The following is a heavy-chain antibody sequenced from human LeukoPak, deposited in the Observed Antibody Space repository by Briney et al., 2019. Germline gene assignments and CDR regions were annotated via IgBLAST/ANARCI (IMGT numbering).Heavy chain of an antibody. CDR1: GGTFSSYT. Sequence: SVKVSCKASGGTFSSYTISWVRQAPGQGLEWMGRIIPILGIANYAQKFQGRVTITADKSTSTAYMELSSLRSEDTAVYYCARDGYETYYYGSGSYSNWFDPWAREPWSPSPQ. J-gene: IGHJ5*02. CDR2: IIPILGIA. CDR3: ARDGYETYYYGSGSYSNWFDP. V-gene: IGHV1-69*04. D-gene: IGHD3-10*01.